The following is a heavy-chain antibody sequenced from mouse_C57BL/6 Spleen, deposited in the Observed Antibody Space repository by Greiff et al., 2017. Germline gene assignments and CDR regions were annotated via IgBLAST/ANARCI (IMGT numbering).Heavy chain of an antibody. J-gene: IGHJ2*01. D-gene: IGHD1-1*01. CDR1: GYTFTSYW. V-gene: IGHV1-50*01. CDR2: IGPSDSYT. CDR3: AKRISYYGSSYVDY. Sequence: VKLQQPGAELVKPGASVKLSCTASGYTFTSYWMQWVKQRPGQGLEWIGEIGPSDSYTNSNQKFKGKATLTVYTSSSTAYMQLSSLTSEDSAVYYCAKRISYYGSSYVDYWGQGTTLTVSS.